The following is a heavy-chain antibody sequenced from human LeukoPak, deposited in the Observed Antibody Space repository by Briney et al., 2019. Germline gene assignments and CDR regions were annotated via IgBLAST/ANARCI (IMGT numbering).Heavy chain of an antibody. V-gene: IGHV1-58*02. Sequence: SVKVSCKASGFTFSNSAMQWVRQARGQRLEWIGGIVVGSGNTNYAQKFQERVTITRDRYTSTAYMELSSLRSEDTAVYYCAADLYYDSSGYYWGPPFDPWGQGTLVTVSS. CDR2: IVVGSGNT. CDR3: AADLYYDSSGYYWGPPFDP. CDR1: GFTFSNSA. D-gene: IGHD3-22*01. J-gene: IGHJ5*02.